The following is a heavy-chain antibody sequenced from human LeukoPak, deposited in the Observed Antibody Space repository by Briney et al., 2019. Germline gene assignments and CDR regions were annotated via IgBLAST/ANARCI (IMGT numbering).Heavy chain of an antibody. CDR1: GYTFTSCD. CDR3: ARAGYSTGWYATDNWFDP. CDR2: ISAYNGNT. Sequence: EASVKVSCKASGYTFTSCDISWVRQAPGQGLEWMGWISAYNGNTNSALRLQGRVTMTTDTSTSTAYMELRSLRSDDTAVYYCARAGYSTGWYATDNWFDPWGQGTLVTVSS. D-gene: IGHD6-19*01. V-gene: IGHV1-18*01. J-gene: IGHJ5*02.